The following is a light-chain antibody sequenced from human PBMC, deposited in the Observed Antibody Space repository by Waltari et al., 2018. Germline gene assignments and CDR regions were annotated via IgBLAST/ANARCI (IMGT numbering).Light chain of an antibody. V-gene: IGLV2-14*03. CDR1: SNALGANEY. Sequence: QSALTQPASVSGSPGQSVTISCTGSSNALGANEYACWYQQHPGRAPKLLIYDVLRRSSGVPNGFSGSKAGNTASLTIAGLQTDDEADYHCTAYRSGGTLVFGGGTKLTVL. CDR3: TAYRSGGTLV. CDR2: DVL. J-gene: IGLJ3*02.